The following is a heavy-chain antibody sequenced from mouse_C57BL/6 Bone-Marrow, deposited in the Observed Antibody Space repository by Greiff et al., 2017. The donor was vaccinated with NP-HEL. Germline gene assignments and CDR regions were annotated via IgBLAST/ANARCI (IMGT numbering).Heavy chain of an antibody. CDR3: ARGGVYCGSRYVEYYAMDY. D-gene: IGHD1-1*01. J-gene: IGHJ4*01. Sequence: VQLQQSGPELVKPGASVKISCKASGYSFTGYYMHWVKQSSEKSLEWIGEINPSTGGTSYNQKFKGKATLTVDKSSSTAYLQLKSLTSEDSAVYYCARGGVYCGSRYVEYYAMDYWGQGTSVTVSS. CDR1: GYSFTGYY. CDR2: INPSTGGT. V-gene: IGHV1-43*01.